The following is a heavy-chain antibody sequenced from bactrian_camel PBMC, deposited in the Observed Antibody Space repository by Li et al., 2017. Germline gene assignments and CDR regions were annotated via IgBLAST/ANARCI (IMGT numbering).Heavy chain of an antibody. Sequence: HVQLVESGGGSVQAGGSLRLSCVASGYTVSNYCMGWFRQAPGKGREEVAGITNIGRAVYADSVKGRFTISRDNAQNTLYLQLHSLKTEDTAMYYCTTTGGSWYISVLRYFEVWGQGTQVTVS. D-gene: IGHD7*01. CDR3: TTTGGSWYISVLRYFEV. CDR2: ITNIGRA. CDR1: GYTVSNYC. V-gene: IGHV3S57*01. J-gene: IGHJ2*01.